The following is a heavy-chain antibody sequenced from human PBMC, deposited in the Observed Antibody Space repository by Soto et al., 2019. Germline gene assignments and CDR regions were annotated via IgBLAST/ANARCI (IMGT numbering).Heavy chain of an antibody. CDR1: GGSISSYY. CDR3: ARGGSIVGATSAEYFQH. V-gene: IGHV4-59*01. D-gene: IGHD1-26*01. Sequence: TLSLTCTVSGGSISSYYWSWIRQPPGKGLEWIGYIYYSGSTNYNPSLKSRVTISVDTSKNQFSLKLSSVTAADTAVYYCARGGSIVGATSAEYFQHWGQGTLVTVSS. J-gene: IGHJ1*01. CDR2: IYYSGST.